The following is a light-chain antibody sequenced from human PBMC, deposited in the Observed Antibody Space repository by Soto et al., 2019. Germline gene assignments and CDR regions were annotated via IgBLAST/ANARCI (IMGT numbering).Light chain of an antibody. CDR3: CSYVGTSTWV. CDR1: SSDVGGYNY. Sequence: QSVLTQPASVSGSPGQSITISCTGTSSDVGGYNYVSWYQQHPGKAPKLMIYEVTKRPSGVSTRFSASKSGNTASLTISGLQAEDEAEYHCCSYVGTSTWVFGGGTKVTVL. V-gene: IGLV2-23*02. J-gene: IGLJ3*02. CDR2: EVT.